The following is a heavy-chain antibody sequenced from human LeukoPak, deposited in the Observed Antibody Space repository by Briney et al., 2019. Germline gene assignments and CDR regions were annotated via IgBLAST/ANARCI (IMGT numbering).Heavy chain of an antibody. D-gene: IGHD5-12*01. CDR2: ISAYNGNT. CDR1: GYTFASYG. Sequence: ASVKVSCKASGYTFASYGISWVRQATGQGLEWMGWISAYNGNTNYAQKLRGRVTMTTDTSTSTAYMELRSLRSDDTAVYYCARDLYSGYGWGFDYWGQGTLVTVSS. CDR3: ARDLYSGYGWGFDY. J-gene: IGHJ4*02. V-gene: IGHV1-18*04.